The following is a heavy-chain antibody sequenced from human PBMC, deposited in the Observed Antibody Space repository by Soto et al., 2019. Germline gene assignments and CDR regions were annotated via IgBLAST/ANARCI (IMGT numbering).Heavy chain of an antibody. D-gene: IGHD3-10*01. Sequence: SETLSLTCTVSGGSISSGDYYWSWIRQPPGKGLEWIGYIYYSGSTYYNPSLKSRVTISVDTSQNQFSLKLSSVTAADTAVYYCARVNYGSGSYYKFYYYYGMDVWGQGTTVTVSS. J-gene: IGHJ6*02. CDR3: ARVNYGSGSYYKFYYYYGMDV. V-gene: IGHV4-30-4*01. CDR1: GGSISSGDYY. CDR2: IYYSGST.